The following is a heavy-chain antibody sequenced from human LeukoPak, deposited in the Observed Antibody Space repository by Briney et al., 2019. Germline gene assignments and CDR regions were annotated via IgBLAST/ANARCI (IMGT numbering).Heavy chain of an antibody. V-gene: IGHV4-59*01. CDR1: GGSISSYY. J-gene: IGHJ4*02. CDR2: IYYSGST. Sequence: SETLSLTCTVSGGSISSYYWSWIRQPPGKGLEWIGYIYYSGSTNYNPSLKSRVTISVDTSKNQFSLKLSSVTAADTAVYYCARDSGVIEGMFGYWGQGTLVTVSS. CDR3: ARDSGVIEGMFGY. D-gene: IGHD3-22*01.